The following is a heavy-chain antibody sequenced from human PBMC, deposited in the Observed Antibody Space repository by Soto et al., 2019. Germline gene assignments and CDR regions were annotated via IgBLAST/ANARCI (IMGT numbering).Heavy chain of an antibody. Sequence: PSETLSLTCTVSGVSVSNGIYYWTWIRHPPGKGLEWIGYIYYSGSTNYNPSLKSRVTISVDTSKNQFSLKLSSVTATDTAIYYCAREQQLGHVKTFDHWGQGTLVTVSS. CDR2: IYYSGST. J-gene: IGHJ4*02. CDR3: AREQQLGHVKTFDH. CDR1: GVSVSNGIYY. D-gene: IGHD6-13*01. V-gene: IGHV4-61*01.